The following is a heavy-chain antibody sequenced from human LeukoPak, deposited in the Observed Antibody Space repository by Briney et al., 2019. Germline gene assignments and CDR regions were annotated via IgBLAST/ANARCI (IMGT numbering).Heavy chain of an antibody. Sequence: ASVKVSCKASGGTFSSYAISWVRQAPGQGLEWMGWINPNSGGTNYAQKFQGWVTMTRDTSISTAYMELSRLRSDDTAVYYCARGAAMGYGSGSYYRSLTLSRYGMDVWGQGTTVTVSS. CDR1: GGTFSSYA. CDR2: INPNSGGT. J-gene: IGHJ6*02. V-gene: IGHV1-2*04. CDR3: ARGAAMGYGSGSYYRSLTLSRYGMDV. D-gene: IGHD3-10*01.